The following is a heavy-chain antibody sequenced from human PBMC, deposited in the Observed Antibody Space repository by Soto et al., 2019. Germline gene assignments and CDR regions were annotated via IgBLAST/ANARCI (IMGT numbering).Heavy chain of an antibody. CDR1: GDSISGSPYF. CDR2: IFYDGYT. D-gene: IGHD6-13*01. V-gene: IGHV4-39*01. Sequence: SETLSLTCTVSGDSISGSPYFWGWIRQPPGKRLEWIGSIFYDGYTLYTPSLKSRVTISVDTSKNQFSLKLTSVAAADTAIYFCARLQAAVPHYWGQG. CDR3: ARLQAAVPHY. J-gene: IGHJ4*02.